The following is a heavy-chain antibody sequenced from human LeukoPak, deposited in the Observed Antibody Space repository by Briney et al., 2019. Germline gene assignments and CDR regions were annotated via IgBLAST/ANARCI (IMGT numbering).Heavy chain of an antibody. J-gene: IGHJ4*02. Sequence: SETLSLTCAVYGGSFSGYYWSWIRQPPGRGLDWIGEINHSGSTNYSPSLKSRVTISVDTSKNQFSLKLSSVTAADTAVYYCASEGRYCSGGSCYSFDYWGQGTLVTVSS. CDR2: INHSGST. CDR1: GGSFSGYY. V-gene: IGHV4-34*01. CDR3: ASEGRYCSGGSCYSFDY. D-gene: IGHD2-15*01.